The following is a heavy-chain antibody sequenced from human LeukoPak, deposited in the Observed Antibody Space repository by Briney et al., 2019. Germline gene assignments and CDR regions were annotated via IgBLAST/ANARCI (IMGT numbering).Heavy chain of an antibody. CDR1: EFTFSSYA. CDR2: ISGGGGST. CDR3: ARDSSPGYYDYVWGTYPRY. J-gene: IGHJ4*02. Sequence: GGSLRLSCAASEFTFSSYAMGWVRQAPGKGLEWVSAISGGGGSTYYADSVKGRFTISRDNSKNTLYLQMNSLGAEDTAVYYCARDSSPGYYDYVWGTYPRYWGQGTLVAVSS. D-gene: IGHD3-16*02. V-gene: IGHV3-23*01.